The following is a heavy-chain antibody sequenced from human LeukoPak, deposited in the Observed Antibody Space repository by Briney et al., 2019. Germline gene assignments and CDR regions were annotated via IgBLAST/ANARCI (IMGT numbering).Heavy chain of an antibody. CDR1: GVSISSYY. Sequence: SETLSLTCTVSGVSISSYYWSWVRQPAGKGLEWIGRIYSSGNTNYNPSLKSRVTMSVDTSRNQFSLKLSSVTAADTAVYYCARESVGYCSGGSCPYYFDYWGRGTLVTVSS. J-gene: IGHJ4*02. D-gene: IGHD2-15*01. CDR2: IYSSGNT. CDR3: ARESVGYCSGGSCPYYFDY. V-gene: IGHV4-4*07.